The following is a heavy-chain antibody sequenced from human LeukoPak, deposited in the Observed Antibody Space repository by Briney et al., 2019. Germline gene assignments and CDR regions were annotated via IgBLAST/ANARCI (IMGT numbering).Heavy chain of an antibody. J-gene: IGHJ4*02. CDR1: GFTFTSYE. CDR2: ITISGSTL. CDR3: ARATSFDY. V-gene: IGHV3-48*03. Sequence: PGGSLRLSCAASGFTFTSYEMNWVRQAPGKGLEWVSYITISGSTLYYADSVKGRFTISRDNAKNSLYLQMNSLRAEDTAVYYCARATSFDYWGQGTLVTVSS.